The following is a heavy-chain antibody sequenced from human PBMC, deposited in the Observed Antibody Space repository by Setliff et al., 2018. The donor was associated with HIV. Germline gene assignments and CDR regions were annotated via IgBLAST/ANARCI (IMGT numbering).Heavy chain of an antibody. CDR3: ARALAGGPYYDFWSGSYRDQYNYMDV. CDR2: MNPKTGNT. Sequence: GPPVKVSCKASGYTFNNYDIHWVRQATGEGLEWMGWMNPKTGNTGYAQKFQDRVTLTRNTSISIAYMELSGLTSEDTAVYYCARALAGGPYYDFWSGSYRDQYNYMDVWGKGTKVTVSS. V-gene: IGHV1-8*02. CDR1: GYTFNNYD. D-gene: IGHD3-3*01. J-gene: IGHJ6*03.